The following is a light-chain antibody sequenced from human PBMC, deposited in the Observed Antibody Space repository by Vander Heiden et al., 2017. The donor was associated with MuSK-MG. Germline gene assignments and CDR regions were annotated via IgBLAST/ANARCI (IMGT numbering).Light chain of an antibody. V-gene: IGKV1-33*01. CDR1: QDISNY. Sequence: DIQMTQSPSSLSASVGDRVTITCQASQDISNYLNWYQQKPGKAPKLLIYDASNLETGVPSRFSGSGSGTDFTFTISSLQPEDVATYYCQQDYNLQITFGQGTQLEIK. J-gene: IGKJ5*01. CDR3: QQDYNLQIT. CDR2: DAS.